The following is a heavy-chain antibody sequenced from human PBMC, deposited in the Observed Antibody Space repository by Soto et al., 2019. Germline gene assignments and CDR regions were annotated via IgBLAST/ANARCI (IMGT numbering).Heavy chain of an antibody. D-gene: IGHD1-20*01. J-gene: IGHJ4*02. Sequence: ASVKVSCKASGYTFSSYYMNWVRQAPGQGLEWLGIINAGNGNTKYSQKFQGRVTITRDTSASTAYMELSSLRSEDTAVYYCARGITLPTPLDYWGQGTLVTVSS. CDR3: ARGITLPTPLDY. CDR1: GYTFSSYY. CDR2: INAGNGNT. V-gene: IGHV1-3*01.